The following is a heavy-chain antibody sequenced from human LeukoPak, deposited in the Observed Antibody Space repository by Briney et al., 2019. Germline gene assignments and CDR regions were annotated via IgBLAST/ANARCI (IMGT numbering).Heavy chain of an antibody. D-gene: IGHD5-24*01. CDR1: GYTFTGYY. V-gene: IGHV1-2*06. Sequence: ASVKVSCKASGYTFTGYYMHWVRQAPGQGLEWMGRINPNSGGTNYAQKFQGRVTMTRDTSISTAYMELSRLRSDDTAVYYCARDRDGYKPGGFDYWGQGTPVTVSS. CDR2: INPNSGGT. J-gene: IGHJ4*02. CDR3: ARDRDGYKPGGFDY.